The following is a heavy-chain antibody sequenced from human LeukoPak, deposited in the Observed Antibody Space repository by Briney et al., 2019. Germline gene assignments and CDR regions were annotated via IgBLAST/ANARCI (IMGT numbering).Heavy chain of an antibody. D-gene: IGHD3-10*01. CDR1: GFTFSSYG. CDR3: AKDRPASHGSGSFGDY. V-gene: IGHV3-23*01. J-gene: IGHJ4*02. Sequence: PGVSLRLSCAASGFTFSSYGMSWVRQAPGKGLEWVSAISGSGTGTYYADSVKGRFTISRDNSKSTIYLQMNSLRAEDTAVYYCAKDRPASHGSGSFGDYWGQGTLVTVST. CDR2: ISGSGTGT.